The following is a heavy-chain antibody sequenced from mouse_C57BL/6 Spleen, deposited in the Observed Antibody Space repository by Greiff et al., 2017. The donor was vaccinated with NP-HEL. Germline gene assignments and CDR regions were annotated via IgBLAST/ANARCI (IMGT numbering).Heavy chain of an antibody. J-gene: IGHJ1*03. CDR3: AREATTVVATPRYFDV. V-gene: IGHV1-72*01. CDR2: IDPNSGGT. CDR1: GYTFTSYW. Sequence: QVQLQQPGAELVKPGASVKLSCKASGYTFTSYWMHWVKQRPGRGLEWIGRIDPNSGGTKYNEKFKSKATLTVDKPSSTAYMQLSSLTSEDSAVYYGAREATTVVATPRYFDVWGTGTTVTVSS. D-gene: IGHD1-1*01.